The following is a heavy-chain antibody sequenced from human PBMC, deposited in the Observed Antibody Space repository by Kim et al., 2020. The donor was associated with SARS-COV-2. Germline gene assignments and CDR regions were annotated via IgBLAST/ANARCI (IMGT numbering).Heavy chain of an antibody. V-gene: IGHV3-9*01. CDR3: AKDPIAGYYDTGGMDV. D-gene: IGHD3-22*01. J-gene: IGHJ6*01. CDR2: ISWNSGSI. CDR1: GFTFDDYA. Sequence: GGSLRLSCAASGFTFDDYAMHWVRQAPGKGLEWVSGISWNSGSIGYADSVKGRFTISRDNAKNSLYLQMNSLRVEDTALYYCAKDPIAGYYDTGGMDVWG.